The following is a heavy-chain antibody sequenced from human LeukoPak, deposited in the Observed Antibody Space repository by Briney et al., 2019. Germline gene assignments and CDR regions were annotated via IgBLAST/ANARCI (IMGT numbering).Heavy chain of an antibody. CDR3: ARHGPPYYDSSGYLDGAFDT. D-gene: IGHD3-22*01. V-gene: IGHV4-39*01. J-gene: IGHJ3*02. Sequence: PSETLSLTCTVSGGSISSSSYYWGWIRQPPGKGLEWIGSIYYSGSTYYNPSLKSRVTISVDTSKNQFSLKLSSVTAADTAVYYCARHGPPYYDSSGYLDGAFDTWGQGTMVTVSS. CDR1: GGSISSSSYY. CDR2: IYYSGST.